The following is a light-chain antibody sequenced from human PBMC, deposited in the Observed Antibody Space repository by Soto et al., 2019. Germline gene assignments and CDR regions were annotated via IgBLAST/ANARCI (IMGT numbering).Light chain of an antibody. V-gene: IGLV4-69*01. J-gene: IGLJ2*01. CDR2: VKSDGSH. CDR3: QTWDTGIVV. CDR1: SGHGNYV. Sequence: QSVLTQSPSASASLGASVKLTCTLSSGHGNYVIAWHQQQPGKGPRYLMKVKSDGSHNKGDGIPDRFSASSSGAERYLAISSLQSEDEADYYCQTWDTGIVVFGGGTKLTVL.